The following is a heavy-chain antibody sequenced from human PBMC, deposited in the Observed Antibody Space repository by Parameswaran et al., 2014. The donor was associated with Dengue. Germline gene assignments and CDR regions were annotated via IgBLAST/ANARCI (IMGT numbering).Heavy chain of an antibody. V-gene: IGHV3-53*04. CDR2: YSGGST. D-gene: IGHD2-15*01. Sequence: VRQMPGKGAGVGLSYYSGGSTYYADSVKGRFTISRHNSKNTLYLQMNSLRAEDTAVYYCARVRYCSGGSCDSHYYYYGMDVWGQGTTVTVSS. CDR3: ARVRYCSGGSCDSHYYYYGMDV. J-gene: IGHJ6*02.